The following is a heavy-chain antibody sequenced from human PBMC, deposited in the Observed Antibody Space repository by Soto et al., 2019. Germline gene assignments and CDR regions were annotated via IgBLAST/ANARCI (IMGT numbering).Heavy chain of an antibody. CDR1: GGSFSGYY. Sequence: SETRSLTCAVYGGSFSGYYWSWIRKPPGKGLEWIGEINHSGSTNYNPSLKSRVTISVDTSKNQFSLDLNSVTATDTAVYYCALTPPIEVAGPDFWGQGTLVTVSS. D-gene: IGHD6-19*01. J-gene: IGHJ4*02. V-gene: IGHV4-34*01. CDR3: ALTPPIEVAGPDF. CDR2: INHSGST.